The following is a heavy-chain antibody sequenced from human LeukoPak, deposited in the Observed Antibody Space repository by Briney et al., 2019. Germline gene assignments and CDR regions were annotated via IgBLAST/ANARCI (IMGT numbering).Heavy chain of an antibody. Sequence: GGSLRLSCAASGFTFRNYWMSWVRQAPGKGLEWVGNIKEDGSTKYYLDSVKGRVTFSRDNARNSLHLQMDSLGAEDTAVYFCARDTGFNTFDYWGQGTLVTVSS. D-gene: IGHD5-24*01. CDR3: ARDTGFNTFDY. CDR2: IKEDGSTK. CDR1: GFTFRNYW. V-gene: IGHV3-7*05. J-gene: IGHJ4*02.